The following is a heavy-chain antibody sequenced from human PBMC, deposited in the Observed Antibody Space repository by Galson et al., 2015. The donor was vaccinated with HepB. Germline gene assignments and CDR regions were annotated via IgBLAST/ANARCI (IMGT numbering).Heavy chain of an antibody. CDR1: GFTLSSYS. CDR2: IRSSSNTI. Sequence: SLRLSCAASGFTLSSYSMNWVRQAPGKGLEWVSYIRSSSNTIYYADSVKGRFTISRDNAKNSLYLQMNSLRAEDTAVYYCARDSELERRGDYWGQGTLVTVSS. D-gene: IGHD1-1*01. CDR3: ARDSELERRGDY. V-gene: IGHV3-48*01. J-gene: IGHJ4*02.